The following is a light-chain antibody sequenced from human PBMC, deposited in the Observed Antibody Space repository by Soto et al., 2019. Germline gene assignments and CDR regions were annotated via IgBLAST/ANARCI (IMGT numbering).Light chain of an antibody. Sequence: EIVLTQSPCTLSLSPGDRATLSCRASQTFSNSFLSWFQQIPGQAPRLLIYGASMRATGIPDRFSGSGSGTDFTLTISRLEPEDFAVYYCQQCGSSSTFGQGTRLEIK. CDR1: QTFSNSF. V-gene: IGKV3-20*01. J-gene: IGKJ5*01. CDR3: QQCGSSST. CDR2: GAS.